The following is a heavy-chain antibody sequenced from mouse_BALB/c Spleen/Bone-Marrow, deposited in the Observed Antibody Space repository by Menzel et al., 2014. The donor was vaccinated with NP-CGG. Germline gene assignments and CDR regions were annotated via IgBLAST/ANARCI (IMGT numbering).Heavy chain of an antibody. CDR3: TRRGTGNAMDY. D-gene: IGHD3-3*01. V-gene: IGHV1-69*02. CDR2: IYPSDSYT. J-gene: IGHJ4*01. CDR1: GYTFTSYW. Sequence: QVQLQQSGAELVRPGASVKLSCKASGYTFTSYWISWVKQRPGQGLEWIGNIYPSDSYTNYNQKFKDKATLTVDKSSSTAYMQLSSPTSEDSAVYYCTRRGTGNAMDYWGQGTSVTVSS.